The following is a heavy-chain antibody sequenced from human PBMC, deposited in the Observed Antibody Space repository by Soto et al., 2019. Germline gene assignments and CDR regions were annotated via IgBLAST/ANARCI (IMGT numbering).Heavy chain of an antibody. J-gene: IGHJ1*01. D-gene: IGHD3-10*01. CDR2: LNDSGGT. Sequence: QVQLQQWGAGLLKPSETLSLTCAVYGGSFSGFYWSWIRQPPGKGLEWIRELNDSGGTNYNASLKSRVSISGDTSKNQFSLKLNFVTAADTAVYYCARGRGGVQHWGQGTLVTVSS. CDR3: ARGRGGVQH. V-gene: IGHV4-34*01. CDR1: GGSFSGFY.